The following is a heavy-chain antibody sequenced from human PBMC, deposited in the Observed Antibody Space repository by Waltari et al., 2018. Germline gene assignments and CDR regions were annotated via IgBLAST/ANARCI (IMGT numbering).Heavy chain of an antibody. CDR3: ARGSSGWIPFDY. J-gene: IGHJ4*02. D-gene: IGHD6-19*01. V-gene: IGHV1-69*05. CDR1: VGTFSSYA. CDR2: IIPIFGTA. Sequence: QVQLVQSGAEVKKPGSSVKVSCKASVGTFSSYAISWVRQAPGKGLEWMGGIIPIFGTANYAQKFQGRVTITTDESTSTAYMELSSLRSEDTAVYYCARGSSGWIPFDYWGQGTLVTVSS.